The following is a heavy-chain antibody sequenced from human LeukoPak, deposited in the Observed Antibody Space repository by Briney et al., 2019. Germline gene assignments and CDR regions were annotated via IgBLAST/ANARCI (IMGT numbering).Heavy chain of an antibody. J-gene: IGHJ1*01. V-gene: IGHV3-23*01. Sequence: GGSLRLSCAASRFTFSSYWMSWVRQAPGKGLEWVSSIDYDGGSGHYADSVKGRFTISRDNSNNTLFLHLNSLRGEDTAVYYCTRNSGWYGLSWGQGTLVTVSS. CDR3: TRNSGWYGLS. D-gene: IGHD6-19*01. CDR2: IDYDGGSG. CDR1: RFTFSSYW.